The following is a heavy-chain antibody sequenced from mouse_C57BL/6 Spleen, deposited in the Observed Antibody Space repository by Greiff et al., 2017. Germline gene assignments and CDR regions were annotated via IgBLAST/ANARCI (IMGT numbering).Heavy chain of an antibody. Sequence: QVQLQQPGAELVKPGASVKMSCKASGYTFTSYWITWVKQRPGPGLEWIGDIYPGSGSTNYNEKFKSKATLTVDTSSSTAYMQLSSLTSEDSAVYSCARGDYYGSSRWCAYWGQGTLVTVSA. J-gene: IGHJ3*01. D-gene: IGHD1-1*01. CDR1: GYTFTSYW. CDR3: ARGDYYGSSRWCAY. CDR2: IYPGSGST. V-gene: IGHV1-55*01.